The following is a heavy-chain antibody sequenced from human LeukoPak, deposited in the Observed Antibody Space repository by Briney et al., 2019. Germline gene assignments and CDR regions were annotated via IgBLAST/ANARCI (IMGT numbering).Heavy chain of an antibody. CDR3: AKTLFVARYYFDF. CDR1: GFTFSSYA. D-gene: IGHD2/OR15-2a*01. Sequence: GGSLRLSCAASGFTFSSYAMSWVRQAPGKGLEWVSAISGSGGSTYHADSVKGRFTISRDNSKDTVYLQMNSLTAEDTAIYYCAKTLFVARYYFDFWGQGTLVTVSS. J-gene: IGHJ4*02. CDR2: ISGSGGST. V-gene: IGHV3-23*01.